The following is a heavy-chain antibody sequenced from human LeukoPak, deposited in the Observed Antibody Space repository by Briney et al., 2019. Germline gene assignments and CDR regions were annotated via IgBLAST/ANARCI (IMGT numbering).Heavy chain of an antibody. D-gene: IGHD5-18*01. CDR2: IIPIFGTA. J-gene: IGHJ3*02. V-gene: IGHV1-69*05. CDR3: ARGAAMVIGAFDI. CDR1: GGTFSSYA. Sequence: SVKVSCKASGGTFSSYAISWARQPPGQGLEWMGGIIPIFGTANYAQKFQGRVAITTDESTSTAYMELSSLRSEDTAVYYCARGAAMVIGAFDIWGQGTMVTVSS.